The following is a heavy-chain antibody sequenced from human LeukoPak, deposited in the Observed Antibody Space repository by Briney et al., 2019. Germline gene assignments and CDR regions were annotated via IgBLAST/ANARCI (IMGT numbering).Heavy chain of an antibody. V-gene: IGHV3-15*01. CDR2: IKSKTDGGTT. CDR3: TTTVAPEPPRDY. Sequence: GGSLRLSCAASGFTFSNAWMSWVRQAPGKGLEWVGRIKSKTDGGTTDYAAPVKGRFTISRDDSKNTLYLQMNSLKTEDTAVYYCTTTVAPEPPRDYWGQGTLVTVSS. D-gene: IGHD1-14*01. J-gene: IGHJ4*02. CDR1: GFTFSNAW.